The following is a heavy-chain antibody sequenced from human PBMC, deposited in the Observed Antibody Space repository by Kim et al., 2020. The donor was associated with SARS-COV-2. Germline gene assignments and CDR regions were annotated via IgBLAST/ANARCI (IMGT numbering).Heavy chain of an antibody. CDR3: ARDLGYNWNYYYYYGMDV. CDR1: GGSISSYY. CDR2: IYYSGST. Sequence: GSLSLTCTVSGGSISSYYWSWIRQPPGKGLEWIGYIYYSGSTNYNPSLKSRVTISVDTSKNQFSLKLSSVTAADTAVYYCARDLGYNWNYYYYYGMDVWGQGTTVTVSS. V-gene: IGHV4-59*01. D-gene: IGHD1-20*01. J-gene: IGHJ6*02.